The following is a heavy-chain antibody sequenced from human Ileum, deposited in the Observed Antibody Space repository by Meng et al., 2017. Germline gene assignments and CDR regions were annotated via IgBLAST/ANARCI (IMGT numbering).Heavy chain of an antibody. D-gene: IGHD5/OR15-5a*01. CDR1: AFPFNGYA. Sequence: GESLKISCAASAFPFNGYAMSWVRQAPGRGLEWVSGIGADGDTTYYAKSVKGRFTISRDNSKNTLYLQMNSLRAEDTALYYCARSMGVSGRSFYYYGMDVWGQGTMVTVSS. CDR3: ARSMGVSGRSFYYYGMDV. CDR2: IGADGDTT. J-gene: IGHJ6*02. V-gene: IGHV3-23*01.